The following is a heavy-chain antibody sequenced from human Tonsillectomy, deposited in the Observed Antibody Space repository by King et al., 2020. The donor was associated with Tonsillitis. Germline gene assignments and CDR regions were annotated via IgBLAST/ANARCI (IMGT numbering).Heavy chain of an antibody. J-gene: IGHJ3*02. Sequence: QLVQSGAEVKKPGASVKVSCKASGYTFTGYYMHWVRQAPGQGLEWMGWINPNSGGTNYAQKFQGRVTMTRDTSISTAYMELSRLGSDDTAVYYCARENQYGETTIAFDIWGQGTMVTVSS. D-gene: IGHD1-14*01. V-gene: IGHV1-2*02. CDR2: INPNSGGT. CDR1: GYTFTGYY. CDR3: ARENQYGETTIAFDI.